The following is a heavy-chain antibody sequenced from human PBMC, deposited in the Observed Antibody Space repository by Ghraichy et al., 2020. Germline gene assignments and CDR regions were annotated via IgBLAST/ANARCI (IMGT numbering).Heavy chain of an antibody. V-gene: IGHV3-7*03. J-gene: IGHJ4*02. CDR3: TRDRAFKCFDY. CDR2: IKQDGSKT. Sequence: GGSLRLSCAASGFTFSTYWMSWVRQAPGKGLEWVANIKQDGSKTSYVDSVTGRFTISRDNARNSLYLQMNSLRAEDTAFYYCTRDRAFKCFDYWGQGTLVTVSS. D-gene: IGHD3-10*01. CDR1: GFTFSTYW.